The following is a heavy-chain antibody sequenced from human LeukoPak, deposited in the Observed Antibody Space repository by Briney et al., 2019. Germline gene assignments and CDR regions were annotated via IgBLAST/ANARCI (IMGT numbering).Heavy chain of an antibody. CDR3: AREQREGLSVNFCGLFASYHTYYYMDV. D-gene: IGHD5-12*01. Sequence: GASVKVSCKASGYTFTTYYIHWVRQAPRQGLEWMGMINPSDGATTYAQKFQGRGTMTRDMSTTTVYMDVRTLRSEDTAVYFCAREQREGLSVNFCGLFASYHTYYYMDVWGRGTTVTVSS. J-gene: IGHJ6*03. CDR2: INPSDGAT. V-gene: IGHV1-46*01. CDR1: GYTFTTYY.